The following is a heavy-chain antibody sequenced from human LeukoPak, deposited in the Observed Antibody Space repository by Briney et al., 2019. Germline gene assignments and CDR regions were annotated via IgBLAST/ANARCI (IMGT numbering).Heavy chain of an antibody. V-gene: IGHV4-39*01. CDR3: ARGASAFDI. CDR1: GGSISSSSYY. Sequence: SETLSLTCTVSGGSISSSSYYWGWIRQPPGKGLEWIGSIYYSGSTYYNPSLKSRVTISVDTSKNQFSLQLNSVTPEDTAVYYCARGASAFDIWGQGTMVTVSS. CDR2: IYYSGST. J-gene: IGHJ3*02.